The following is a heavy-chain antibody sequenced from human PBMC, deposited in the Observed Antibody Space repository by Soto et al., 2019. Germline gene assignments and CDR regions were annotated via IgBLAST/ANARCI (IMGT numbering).Heavy chain of an antibody. CDR3: ARKERAAGTDWWFDP. CDR2: IYYSGST. D-gene: IGHD6-13*01. Sequence: QLQLQESGPGLVKPSETLSLTCTVSGGSISSSSFHWGWIRQPPGKGLEWIGSIYYSGSTYYSPSHKSRVPNTVDTSKNQFSLKLRSVTAADTAVYYCARKERAAGTDWWFDPGGQGTLVTVSS. J-gene: IGHJ5*02. CDR1: GGSISSSSFH. V-gene: IGHV4-39*01.